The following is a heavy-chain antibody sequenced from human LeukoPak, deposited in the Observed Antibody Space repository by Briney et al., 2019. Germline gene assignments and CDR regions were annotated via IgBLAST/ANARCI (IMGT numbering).Heavy chain of an antibody. CDR2: IYTSGST. CDR1: GGSISSYY. CDR3: ARDVWIFGVVNKYYSDY. V-gene: IGHV4-4*07. J-gene: IGHJ4*02. D-gene: IGHD3-3*01. Sequence: SETLSLTCTVSGGSISSYYWSWIRQPAGRGLEWIGRIYTSGSTNYNPSLKSRVTMSVDTSKNQFSLKLSSVTAADTAVYYCARDVWIFGVVNKYYSDYWGQGTLVTVSS.